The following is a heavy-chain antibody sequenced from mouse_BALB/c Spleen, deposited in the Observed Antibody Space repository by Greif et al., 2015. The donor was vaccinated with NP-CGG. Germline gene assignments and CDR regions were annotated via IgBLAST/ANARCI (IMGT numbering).Heavy chain of an antibody. CDR2: IDPANGNT. Sequence: VQLQQSGAELVKPGASVKLSCTASGFDIKDTYMHWVKQRPEQGLEWIGRIDPANGNTKYDPKFQGKATITADTSSNTAYPQLSSLTSEDTAVYYCARYGNYVYFDVWGAGTTVTVSS. CDR3: ARYGNYVYFDV. J-gene: IGHJ1*01. D-gene: IGHD2-1*01. V-gene: IGHV14-3*02. CDR1: GFDIKDTY.